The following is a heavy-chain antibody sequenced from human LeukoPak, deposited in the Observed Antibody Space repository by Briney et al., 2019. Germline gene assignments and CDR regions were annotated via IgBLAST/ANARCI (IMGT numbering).Heavy chain of an antibody. CDR1: GYSISSGYY. V-gene: IGHV4-38-2*01. D-gene: IGHD4-17*01. J-gene: IGHJ3*02. CDR3: ARVTHYGDYVSAFDI. Sequence: SGTLSLTCAVSGYSISSGYYWGWIRQPPGKGLEWIGSIYHSGSTYYNSSLKSRVTISVDTSKNQFSLKLSSVTAADTAVYYCARVTHYGDYVSAFDIWGQGTMVTVSS. CDR2: IYHSGST.